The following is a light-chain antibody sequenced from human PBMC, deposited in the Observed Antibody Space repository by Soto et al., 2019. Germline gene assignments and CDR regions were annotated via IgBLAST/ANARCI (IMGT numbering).Light chain of an antibody. CDR3: QQCSAWPLT. Sequence: EIVMTQSPATLSVSPGERATLFCRASQSVRSNFLAWYQQKPGQAPRLLIYSASTRATDIPARFSGSGSGTQFTLTISSLQSEDFAIYYCQQCSAWPLTFGGGTKVEIK. CDR1: QSVRSN. J-gene: IGKJ4*01. CDR2: SAS. V-gene: IGKV3-15*01.